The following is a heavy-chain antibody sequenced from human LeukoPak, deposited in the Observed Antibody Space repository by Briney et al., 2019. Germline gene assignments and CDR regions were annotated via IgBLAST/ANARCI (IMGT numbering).Heavy chain of an antibody. D-gene: IGHD3-22*01. J-gene: IGHJ4*02. CDR2: IYYSGST. Sequence: SETLSLTCTVSGGSISSYYWSWIRQPPGKGLEWIGYIYYSGSTNYKSSLKSRVTISVDTSKNQFSLKLSSVTAADTAVYYYARDRYYYDSSGYRFDYWGQGTLVTVSS. CDR3: ARDRYYYDSSGYRFDY. V-gene: IGHV4-59*01. CDR1: GGSISSYY.